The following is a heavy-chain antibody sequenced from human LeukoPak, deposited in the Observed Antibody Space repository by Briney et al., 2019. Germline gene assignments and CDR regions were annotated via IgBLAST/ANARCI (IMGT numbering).Heavy chain of an antibody. V-gene: IGHV1-46*01. CDR2: INPSGGST. CDR1: GYTFTSYY. Sequence: ASVKVSCKASGYTFTSYYMHLVRQAPGQGLEWMGIINPSGGSTSYAQKFQGRVTMTRDTSTSTVYMELSSLRSEDTAVYYCAREDYVVRSWFDPWGQGTLVTVSS. D-gene: IGHD3-22*01. J-gene: IGHJ5*02. CDR3: AREDYVVRSWFDP.